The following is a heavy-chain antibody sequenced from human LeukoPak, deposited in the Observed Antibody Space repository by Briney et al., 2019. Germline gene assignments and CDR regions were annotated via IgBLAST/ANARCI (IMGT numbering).Heavy chain of an antibody. Sequence: GGSLRLSCAASGFTLSSYAMSWVRHAPGKGLEWVSAISGSGGSTYYADSVKGRFTISRDNSKNTLYLQMNSLRAEDTAVYYCAKNRADSASITMIVVDAFDIWGQGTMVTVSS. CDR2: ISGSGGST. J-gene: IGHJ3*02. V-gene: IGHV3-23*01. D-gene: IGHD3-22*01. CDR3: AKNRADSASITMIVVDAFDI. CDR1: GFTLSSYA.